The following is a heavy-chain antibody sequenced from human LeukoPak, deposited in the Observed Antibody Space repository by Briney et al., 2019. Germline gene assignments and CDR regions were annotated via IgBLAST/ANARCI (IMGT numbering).Heavy chain of an antibody. Sequence: PSETLSLTCTVSGGSISSGDYYWSWIRQPPGKGLEWIGYIYYSGSTYYNPSLKSRVTISVDTSKNQFSLKLSPVTAADTAVYYCARDYSSGTFDYWGQGTLVTVSS. J-gene: IGHJ4*02. D-gene: IGHD3-22*01. CDR2: IYYSGST. V-gene: IGHV4-30-4*08. CDR1: GGSISSGDYY. CDR3: ARDYSSGTFDY.